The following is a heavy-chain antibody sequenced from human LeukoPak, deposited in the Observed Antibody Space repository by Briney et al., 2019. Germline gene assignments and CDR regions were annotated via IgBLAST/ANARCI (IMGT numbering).Heavy chain of an antibody. V-gene: IGHV1-69*04. D-gene: IGHD4-11*01. CDR2: IIPILGIA. CDR3: ASRAKDYSNSDY. CDR1: GGTFSSYA. J-gene: IGHJ4*02. Sequence: SVKVSCKASGGTFSSYAISWVRQAPGQGLEWMGRIIPILGIANYAQKFQGRVTITADKSTSTAYMELSSLRSEDTAVYYCASRAKDYSNSDYWGQGTLATVSS.